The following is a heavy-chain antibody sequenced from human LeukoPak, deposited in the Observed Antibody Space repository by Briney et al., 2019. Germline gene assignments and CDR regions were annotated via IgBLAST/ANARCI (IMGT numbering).Heavy chain of an antibody. CDR3: ARDRSGVYYYYYYMDV. V-gene: IGHV3-11*04. CDR1: GFTFSDYY. Sequence: GGSLRLSCAASGFTFSDYYMSWIRQAPGKGLEWVSYISSSGSTIYYADSVKGRFTISRDNAKNSLYLQMDSLRAEDTAVYYCARDRSGVYYYYYYMDVWGKGTTVTVSS. CDR2: ISSSGSTI. J-gene: IGHJ6*03.